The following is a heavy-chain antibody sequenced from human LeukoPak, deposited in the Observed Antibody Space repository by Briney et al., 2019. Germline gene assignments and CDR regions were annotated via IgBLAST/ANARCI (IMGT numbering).Heavy chain of an antibody. J-gene: IGHJ4*02. V-gene: IGHV4-34*01. CDR3: ARHGDDYGVDY. CDR2: INHRGST. CDR1: GGSFSGYY. Sequence: SGTLSLTCAVYGGSFSGYYWSWIRQPPGKGLEWIGEINHRGSTNYNPSLKSRVTISVDTSKNQFSLKLSSVTAADTAVYYCARHGDDYGVDYWGQGTLVTVSS. D-gene: IGHD4-17*01.